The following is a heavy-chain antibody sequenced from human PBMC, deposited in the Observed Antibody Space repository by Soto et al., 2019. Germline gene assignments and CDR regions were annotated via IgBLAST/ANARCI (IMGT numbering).Heavy chain of an antibody. CDR2: IKQDASEK. CDR1: GFTFSNYW. J-gene: IGHJ4*02. CDR3: ARDESWIYYLDY. D-gene: IGHD6-13*01. V-gene: IGHV3-7*01. Sequence: PGGSLRLSWAASGFTFSNYWMTWVRQAPGKGLEWVANIKQDASEKYYVDSVKGRFTISRDNAKNSLYLQMNSLRAEDTAVYYCARDESWIYYLDYWGQGTLVTVSS.